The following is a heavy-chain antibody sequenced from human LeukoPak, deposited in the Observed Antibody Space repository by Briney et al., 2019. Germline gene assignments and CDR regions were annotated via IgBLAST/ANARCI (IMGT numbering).Heavy chain of an antibody. CDR2: TYYRSKWHN. CDR3: VRDMYSSGWYRFDY. CDR1: GDSVSSNSAA. V-gene: IGHV6-1*01. D-gene: IGHD6-19*01. J-gene: IGHJ4*02. Sequence: SQTLSLTCAISGDSVSSNSAAWNWIRQSPSRGLEWLGRTYYRSKWHNDYAVSVKSRISINPDTSKNQFSLQLNSVTPEDTAVYYCVRDMYSSGWYRFDYWGQGTLVTVSS.